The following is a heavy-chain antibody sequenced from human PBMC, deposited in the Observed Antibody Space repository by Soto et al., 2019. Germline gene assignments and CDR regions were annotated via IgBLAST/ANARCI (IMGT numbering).Heavy chain of an antibody. D-gene: IGHD6-6*01. V-gene: IGHV1-69*01. CDR2: IIPIFGTA. CDR3: AEREYSGSWYYGMDV. Sequence: QVQLVQSGAEVKKPGSSVKVSCKASGGTFSSYAISWVRQAPGQGLEWMGGIIPIFGTANYAQKFQGRVTITANESTSIAYMELSSMRAEDTAVYYSAEREYSGSWYYGMDVWGQGTTVVVSS. J-gene: IGHJ6*02. CDR1: GGTFSSYA.